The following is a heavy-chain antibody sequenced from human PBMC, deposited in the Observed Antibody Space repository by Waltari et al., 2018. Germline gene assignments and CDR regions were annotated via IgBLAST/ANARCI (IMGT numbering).Heavy chain of an antibody. CDR2: INPNTGCT. V-gene: IGHV1-2*02. Sequence: QVQLVQSGAEVKKPGASVNVSCKASGYNFIGYYIHWVRQAPGQGLEWMGGINPNTGCTKHAKECQGRVTLTSDTSFSTAYMELSSLGSDDMAVFYCARQAARNFDYWGQGTLVTVSS. J-gene: IGHJ4*02. CDR3: ARQAARNFDY. CDR1: GYNFIGYY.